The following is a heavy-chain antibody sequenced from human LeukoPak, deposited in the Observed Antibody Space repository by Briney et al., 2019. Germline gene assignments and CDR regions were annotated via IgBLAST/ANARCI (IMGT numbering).Heavy chain of an antibody. Sequence: GGSLRLSCAASGFTFSSYGMHWVRQAPGKGLEWVADISYDGSNKYYADSVKGRFTISRDNAKNSLYLQMNSLRAEDTAVYYCARAGTGYSSSYDYYYGMDVWGQGTTVTVSS. CDR3: ARAGTGYSSSYDYYYGMDV. J-gene: IGHJ6*02. V-gene: IGHV3-30*03. CDR1: GFTFSSYG. D-gene: IGHD6-13*01. CDR2: ISYDGSNK.